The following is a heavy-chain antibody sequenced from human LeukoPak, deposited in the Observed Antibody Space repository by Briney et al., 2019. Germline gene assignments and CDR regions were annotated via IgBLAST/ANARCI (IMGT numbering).Heavy chain of an antibody. J-gene: IGHJ5*02. CDR3: ARAMTTVTTDWFDP. CDR1: GFTVSSNY. Sequence: PGGSLRLSCAASGFTVSSNYMSWVRQAPGKGLEWVSVIYSCGSTYYADSVKGRFTISRDNSKNTLYLQMNSLRAEDTAVYYCARAMTTVTTDWFDPWGQGTLVTVSS. CDR2: IYSCGST. V-gene: IGHV3-66*01. D-gene: IGHD4-17*01.